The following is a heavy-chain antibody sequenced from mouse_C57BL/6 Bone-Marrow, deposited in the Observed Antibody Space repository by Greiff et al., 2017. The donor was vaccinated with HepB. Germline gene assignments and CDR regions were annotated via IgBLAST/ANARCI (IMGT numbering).Heavy chain of an antibody. CDR2: IRLKSDNYAT. CDR1: GFTFSNYW. Sequence: DVKLQESGGGLVQPGGSMKLSCVASGFTFSNYWMNWVRQSPEKGLEWVAQIRLKSDNYATHYAESVKGRFTISRDDSKSSVYLQMNNLRAEDTGIYYCTEGTSGFYAMDYWGQGTSVTVSS. J-gene: IGHJ4*01. V-gene: IGHV6-3*01. D-gene: IGHD1-2*01. CDR3: TEGTSGFYAMDY.